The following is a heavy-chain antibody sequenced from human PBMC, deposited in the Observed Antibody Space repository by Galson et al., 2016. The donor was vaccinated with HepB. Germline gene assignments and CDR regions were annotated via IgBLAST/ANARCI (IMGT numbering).Heavy chain of an antibody. CDR1: GFTFSIYW. CDR3: GRESWGLPEY. CDR2: MVSDGSTP. Sequence: SCAASGFTFSIYWMQWVRQGPGGGLVWVSSMVSDGSTPIYADFVKGRFTISRDNAKNTLYLQMDGLRVEDADVYYCGRESWGLPEYWGQGTLVTVSS. D-gene: IGHD4-11*01. V-gene: IGHV3-74*01. J-gene: IGHJ4*02.